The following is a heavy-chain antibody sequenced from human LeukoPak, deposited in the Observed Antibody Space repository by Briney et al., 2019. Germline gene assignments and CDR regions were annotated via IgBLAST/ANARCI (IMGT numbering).Heavy chain of an antibody. Sequence: SETLSLTCTVSGGSISSYYWSWIRQPPGKGLEWIGYIYYSGSTNYNPSLKSRVTISVDTSKNQFSLKPSSVTAADTAVYYCARDSSGYYPGFDYWGQGTLVTVSS. J-gene: IGHJ4*02. CDR3: ARDSSGYYPGFDY. D-gene: IGHD3-22*01. CDR1: GGSISSYY. CDR2: IYYSGST. V-gene: IGHV4-59*01.